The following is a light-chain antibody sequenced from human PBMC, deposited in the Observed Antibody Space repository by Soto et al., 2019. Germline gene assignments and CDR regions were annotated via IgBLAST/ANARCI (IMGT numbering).Light chain of an antibody. CDR1: GGSIAINY. Sequence: NFMLTQPHSVSESPGKTVTISCTGSGGSIAINYVQWHQQRPGSAPTTVICEDDKRPSGVPDRFSGSIDRSSNSASLIISGLKTEDEADYYCQSHDSTNVVFGRGTKLTVL. CDR2: EDD. J-gene: IGLJ2*01. CDR3: QSHDSTNVV. V-gene: IGLV6-57*02.